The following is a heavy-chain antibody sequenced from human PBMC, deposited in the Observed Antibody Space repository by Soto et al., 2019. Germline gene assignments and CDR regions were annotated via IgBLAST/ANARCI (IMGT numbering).Heavy chain of an antibody. CDR2: IYTSGST. J-gene: IGHJ4*02. V-gene: IGHV4-4*07. Sequence: QVQLQESGPGLVKPSETLSLTCTVSGDSINKYYWSWIRQPAGKGLEWIGRIYTSGSTNYNPSLKRRLTMSVDTSTNQFSLKLNSVTAADTAMYYCARERISAAFYYFDRWGQGTLVTVSS. CDR3: ARERISAAFYYFDR. D-gene: IGHD6-13*01. CDR1: GDSINKYY.